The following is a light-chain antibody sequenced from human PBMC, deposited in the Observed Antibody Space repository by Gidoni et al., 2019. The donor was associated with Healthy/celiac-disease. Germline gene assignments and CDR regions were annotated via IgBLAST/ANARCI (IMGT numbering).Light chain of an antibody. CDR3: QQRSNWPPLYT. V-gene: IGKV3-11*01. J-gene: IGKJ2*01. CDR2: DAS. Sequence: EIVLTQSPATLSWSPGERATLSCRASQSVSSYLAWYQQKPGQAPRLLIYDASNRATGIPARFSGSGSGTDFTLTISSLEPEDFAVYYCQQRSNWPPLYTFGQGTKLETK. CDR1: QSVSSY.